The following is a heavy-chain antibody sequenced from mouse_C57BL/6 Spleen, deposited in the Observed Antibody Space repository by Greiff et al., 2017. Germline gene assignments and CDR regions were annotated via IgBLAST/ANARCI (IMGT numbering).Heavy chain of an antibody. CDR3: ARYEGEYYGSSYYAMDY. V-gene: IGHV14-2*01. J-gene: IGHJ4*01. CDR1: GFNIKDYY. D-gene: IGHD1-1*01. Sequence: DVQLQESGAELVKPGASVKLSCTASGFNIKDYYMHWVKQRTEQGLEWIGRIDPEDGETKYAPKFQGKATITADTSSNTAYLPLSSLTSGDTAVEYCARYEGEYYGSSYYAMDYWGQGTSVTVAS. CDR2: IDPEDGET.